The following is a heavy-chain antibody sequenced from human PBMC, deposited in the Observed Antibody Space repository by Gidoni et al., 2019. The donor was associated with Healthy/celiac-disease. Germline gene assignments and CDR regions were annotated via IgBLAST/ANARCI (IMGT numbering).Heavy chain of an antibody. CDR3: TTEGFDCSGGSCYGEYNWFDP. V-gene: IGHV3-15*01. CDR1: GFTFSNAW. J-gene: IGHJ5*02. D-gene: IGHD2-15*01. Sequence: EVQLVESGGGLVKPGGSLRLSCAASGFTFSNAWMSWVRQAPGKGLEWVGRIKSKTDGGTTDYAAPVKGRFTISRDDSKNTLYLQMNSLKTEDTAVYYCTTEGFDCSGGSCYGEYNWFDPWGQGTLVTVSS. CDR2: IKSKTDGGTT.